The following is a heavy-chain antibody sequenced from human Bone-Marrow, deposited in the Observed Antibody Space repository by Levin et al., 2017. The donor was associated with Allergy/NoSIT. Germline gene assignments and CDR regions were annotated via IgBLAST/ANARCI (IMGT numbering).Heavy chain of an antibody. CDR1: GGSISSSSYY. CDR2: ISYSGST. CDR3: ARYRVGGGVYFFDY. J-gene: IGHJ4*02. Sequence: TSSETLSLTCIVSGGSISSSSYYWGWIRQPPGKGLEWIGSISYSGSTYYNPSLKSRVTISVDTSKKQFSLKLSFVTAADTAVYYCARYRVGGGVYFFDYWGQGTLVTVSS. D-gene: IGHD3-16*01. V-gene: IGHV4-39*01.